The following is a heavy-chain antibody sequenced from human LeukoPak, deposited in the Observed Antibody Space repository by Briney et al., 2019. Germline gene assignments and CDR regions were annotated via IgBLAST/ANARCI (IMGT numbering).Heavy chain of an antibody. CDR1: GYTFTGYY. J-gene: IGHJ4*02. Sequence: ASVKVSCKASGYTFTGYYMHWVRQAPGQGLEWMGWINPNSGGTNYAQKFQGRVTMTRDTSISTAYMELSRLRSDDTAVYCCARDLPTYYDTLTGYGLDYWGQGTLVTVSS. CDR2: INPNSGGT. CDR3: ARDLPTYYDTLTGYGLDY. D-gene: IGHD3-9*01. V-gene: IGHV1-2*02.